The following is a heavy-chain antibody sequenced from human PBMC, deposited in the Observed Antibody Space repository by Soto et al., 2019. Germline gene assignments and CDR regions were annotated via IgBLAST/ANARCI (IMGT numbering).Heavy chain of an antibody. J-gene: IGHJ4*02. D-gene: IGHD1-26*01. Sequence: GGSLRLSCAASAFPFSSYAMAWVRQAPGRGLEWVSSIAGSGGDISYADSVKGRFTISRDNSKNTLYLQMDSLRAEDTAIYYCAKKYRGTYPFDNWGQGTLVTVSS. CDR3: AKKYRGTYPFDN. CDR2: IAGSGGDI. CDR1: AFPFSSYA. V-gene: IGHV3-23*01.